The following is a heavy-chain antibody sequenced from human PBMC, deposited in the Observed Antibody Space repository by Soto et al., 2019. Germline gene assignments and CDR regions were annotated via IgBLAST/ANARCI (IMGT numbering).Heavy chain of an antibody. V-gene: IGHV3-9*01. CDR3: AKGIEASGTYYFDY. J-gene: IGHJ4*02. CDR2: ISWNSGSI. Sequence: DVQLVESGGGLVQPGRSLRLSCAASGFTFDDYAMHWVRQAPGKGLEWVSGISWNSGSIGYADSVKGRFTISRDNAKNSLYLQMNSLRAEDTALYYCAKGIEASGTYYFDYWGQGTLVTVSS. CDR1: GFTFDDYA. D-gene: IGHD3-10*01.